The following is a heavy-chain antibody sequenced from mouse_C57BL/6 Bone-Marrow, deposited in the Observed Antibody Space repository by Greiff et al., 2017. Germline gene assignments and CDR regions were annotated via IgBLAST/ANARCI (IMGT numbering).Heavy chain of an antibody. J-gene: IGHJ2*01. V-gene: IGHV14-4*01. CDR1: GFNIKDDY. CDR2: IDPENGDT. Sequence: EVQLQQSGAELVRPGASVKLSCTASGFNIKDDYMHWVKQRPEQGLEWIGWIDPENGDTEYASKFQGKATITADTSSNTAYLQLSSLTSEDTAVYYCTSYYYGSSYFDYGGKGTTLTVPS. CDR3: TSYYYGSSYFDY. D-gene: IGHD1-1*01.